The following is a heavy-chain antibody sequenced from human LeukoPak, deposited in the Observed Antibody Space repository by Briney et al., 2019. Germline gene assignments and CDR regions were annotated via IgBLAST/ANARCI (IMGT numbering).Heavy chain of an antibody. CDR1: GGSISSGDYY. Sequence: TSETLSLTCTVSGGSISSGDYYWSWIRQPPGKGVEWIGYIYYSGSTYYNPSLKSRVTISVDTSKNQFSLKLSSVTAADTAVYYYAREDVGDYVFDYWGQGTLVTVSS. CDR2: IYYSGST. D-gene: IGHD4-17*01. CDR3: AREDVGDYVFDY. V-gene: IGHV4-30-4*01. J-gene: IGHJ4*02.